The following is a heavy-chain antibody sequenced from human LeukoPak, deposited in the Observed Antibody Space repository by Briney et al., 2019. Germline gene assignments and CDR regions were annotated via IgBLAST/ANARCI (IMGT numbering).Heavy chain of an antibody. CDR1: GFTFSTHW. CDR2: INPDGSHR. D-gene: IGHD1-1*01. V-gene: IGHV3-7*01. J-gene: IGHJ4*02. CDR3: ARLLGTSTTYDY. Sequence: GGSLRLSCEDSGFTFSTHWMSWVRQAPRKGLEWVASINPDGSHRYYLDSVMGRFTISRDDTKNSLYLQMYSLGAEDTAVYYCARLLGTSTTYDYWGQGTLVTVSS.